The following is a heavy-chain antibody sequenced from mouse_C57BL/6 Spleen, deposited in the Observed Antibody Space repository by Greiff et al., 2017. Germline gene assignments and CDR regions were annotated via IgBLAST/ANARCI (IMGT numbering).Heavy chain of an antibody. CDR3: TKSGPAQATSFAKHY. CDR2: LDPETGGT. V-gene: IGHV1-15*01. Sequence: VKLQESGAALVRPGASVTLSCKASGYTFTDYEMHWVKQTPVHGLEWIGALDPETGGTAYNQQFKGKAILTAYKSSSTAYMELRSLTSEDSAVYYCTKSGPAQATSFAKHYWGEGTSATVSS. J-gene: IGHJ4*01. CDR1: GYTFTDYE. D-gene: IGHD3-2*02.